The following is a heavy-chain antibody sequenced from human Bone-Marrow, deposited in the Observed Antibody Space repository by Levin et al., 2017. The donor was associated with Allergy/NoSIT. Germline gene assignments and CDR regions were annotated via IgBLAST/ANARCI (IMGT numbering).Heavy chain of an antibody. V-gene: IGHV3-33*01. Sequence: GGSLRLSCAASGFTFSSYGMHWVRQAPGKGLEWVAVIWYDGSNKYYADSVKGRFTISRDNSKNTLYLQMNSLRAEGTAVYYCARATVPVPVGYYYGMDVWGQGTTVTVSS. D-gene: IGHD4-11*01. CDR1: GFTFSSYG. J-gene: IGHJ6*02. CDR2: IWYDGSNK. CDR3: ARATVPVPVGYYYGMDV.